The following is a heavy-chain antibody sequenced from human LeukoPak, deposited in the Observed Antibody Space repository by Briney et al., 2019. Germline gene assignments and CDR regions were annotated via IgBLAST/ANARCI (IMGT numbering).Heavy chain of an antibody. Sequence: SETLSLTCTVSGGSISSSSYYWGWIRQPPGKGLEWIGSIYYSGSTYYNPSLKSRVTISVDTSKNQFSLKLSSVTAADTAVYYCAGAILSGYPDSWGQGTLVIVFS. D-gene: IGHD3-3*01. CDR1: GGSISSSSYY. CDR2: IYYSGST. CDR3: AGAILSGYPDS. V-gene: IGHV4-39*07. J-gene: IGHJ4*02.